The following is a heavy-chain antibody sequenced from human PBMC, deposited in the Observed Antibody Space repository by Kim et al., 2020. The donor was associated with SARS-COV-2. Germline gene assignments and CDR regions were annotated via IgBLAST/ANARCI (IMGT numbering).Heavy chain of an antibody. CDR3: ARHNVVVVPAAIGPGVDTTDLEAYNWFDP. CDR2: IYYSGST. V-gene: IGHV4-39*01. CDR1: GGSISSSSYY. D-gene: IGHD2-2*02. Sequence: SETLSLTCTVSGGSISSSSYYWGWIRQPPGKGLEWIGSIYYSGSTYYNPSLKSRVTISVDTSKNQFSLKLSSVTAADTAVYYCARHNVVVVPAAIGPGVDTTDLEAYNWFDPWGQGTLVTVSS. J-gene: IGHJ5*02.